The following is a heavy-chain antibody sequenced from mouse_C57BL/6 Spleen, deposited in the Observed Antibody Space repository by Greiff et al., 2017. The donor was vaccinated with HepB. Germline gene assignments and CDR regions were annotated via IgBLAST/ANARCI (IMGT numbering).Heavy chain of an antibody. D-gene: IGHD2-4*01. J-gene: IGHJ4*01. V-gene: IGHV10-1*01. CDR1: GFSFNTYA. CDR3: VSYDYDPYAMDY. Sequence: EVQLVESGGGLVQPKGSLKLSCAASGFSFNTYAMNWVRQAPGKGLEWVARIRSKSNNYATYYADSVKDRFTISRDDSESMLYLQMNNLKTEDTAMYYCVSYDYDPYAMDYWGQGTSVTASS. CDR2: IRSKSNNYAT.